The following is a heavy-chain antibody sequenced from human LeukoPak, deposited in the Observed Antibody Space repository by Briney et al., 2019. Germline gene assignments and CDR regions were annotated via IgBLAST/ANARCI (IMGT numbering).Heavy chain of an antibody. Sequence: PGRSLRLSCAASGFTFSSYAMHWVRQAPGKGLEWVAVISYDGSNKYYADSVKGRFSISRGNSKTTLYLQMNSLRAEDTAVYYCARDLQDIVVVPAAPYYYYGMDVWGQGTTVTVSS. CDR3: ARDLQDIVVVPAAPYYYYGMDV. D-gene: IGHD2-2*01. V-gene: IGHV3-30-3*01. CDR1: GFTFSSYA. J-gene: IGHJ6*02. CDR2: ISYDGSNK.